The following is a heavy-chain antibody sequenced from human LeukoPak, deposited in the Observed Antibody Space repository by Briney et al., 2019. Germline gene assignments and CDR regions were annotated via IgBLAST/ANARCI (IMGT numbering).Heavy chain of an antibody. CDR1: GYTFTSYG. Sequence: GASVKVSFKASGYTFTSYGLTWVRQAPGQGLEWVGWISGNNGHTNYAREHQGRVTMTTDTSTSTAYMELRSLRSDDTAVYYCARDLFYYDSSGYSYGDTFDYWGQGTLVTVSS. V-gene: IGHV1-18*04. CDR2: ISGNNGHT. D-gene: IGHD3-22*01. CDR3: ARDLFYYDSSGYSYGDTFDY. J-gene: IGHJ4*02.